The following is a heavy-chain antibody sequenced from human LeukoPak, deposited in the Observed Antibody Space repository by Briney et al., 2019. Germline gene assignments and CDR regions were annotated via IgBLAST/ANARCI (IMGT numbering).Heavy chain of an antibody. CDR3: ASEDYFDSSGYYGTI. D-gene: IGHD3-22*01. Sequence: SETLSLPCTVSGGSISSYYWSWIRPPAGKGLEWIGRIYTSGSTNYNPSLKSRVTMSADTSKNQFSLKLSSVTAADTAVYYCASEDYFDSSGYYGTIWGQGTMVTVSS. CDR1: GGSISSYY. V-gene: IGHV4-4*07. CDR2: IYTSGST. J-gene: IGHJ3*02.